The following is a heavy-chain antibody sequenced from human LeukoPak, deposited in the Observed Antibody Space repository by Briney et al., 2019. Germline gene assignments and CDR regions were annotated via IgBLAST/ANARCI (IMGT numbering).Heavy chain of an antibody. CDR2: MNPNSGNT. Sequence: RASVKVSCKASGYTFTSYDINWVRQATGQGLEWMGWMNPNSGNTGYAQKFQGRVTMTRNTSISTAYMELSSLRSEDTAVYYCARTHRVRGVNALGAFDIWGQGTMVTVSS. CDR3: ARTHRVRGVNALGAFDI. V-gene: IGHV1-8*01. J-gene: IGHJ3*02. D-gene: IGHD3-10*01. CDR1: GYTFTSYD.